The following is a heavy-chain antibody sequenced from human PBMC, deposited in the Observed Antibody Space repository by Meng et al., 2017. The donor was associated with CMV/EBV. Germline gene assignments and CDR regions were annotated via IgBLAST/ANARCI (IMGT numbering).Heavy chain of an antibody. D-gene: IGHD1-14*01. J-gene: IGHJ4*02. CDR1: GGSVSSGSYY. V-gene: IGHV4-61*01. Sequence: SETLSLTCTVSGGSVSSGSYYWSWIRQPPGKGLEWIGYIYYSGSTNYNPSLKSRVTISVDTSKNQFSLKLSSVTAADTAVYYCERGEPHLFDYWGQGTLVTVSS. CDR3: ERGEPHLFDY. CDR2: IYYSGST.